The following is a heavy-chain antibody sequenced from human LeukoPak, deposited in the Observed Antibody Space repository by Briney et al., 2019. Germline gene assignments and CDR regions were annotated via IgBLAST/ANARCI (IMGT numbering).Heavy chain of an antibody. Sequence: GGSLRLSCAASGFTFGDYGMSWVRQAPAKGLEWVSGISGSGGITYYADSVKGRFTISRDNSKNTLHLQMNSLRAEDTAVYYCAREGRVVRGFMDVWGKGTTVTISS. CDR1: GFTFGDYG. CDR3: AREGRVVRGFMDV. V-gene: IGHV3-23*01. J-gene: IGHJ6*03. D-gene: IGHD3-10*01. CDR2: ISGSGGIT.